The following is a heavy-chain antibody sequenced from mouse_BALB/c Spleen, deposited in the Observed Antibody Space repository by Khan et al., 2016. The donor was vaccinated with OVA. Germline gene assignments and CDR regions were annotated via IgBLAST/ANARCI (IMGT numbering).Heavy chain of an antibody. D-gene: IGHD1-2*01. J-gene: IGHJ2*01. CDR2: ISYSGST. V-gene: IGHV3-2*02. CDR3: ARTARIKY. CDR1: GYSITSGYG. Sequence: EVQLQQSGPGLVKPSQSLSLTCTVTGYSITSGYGWNWIRQFPGNKLEWMGYISYSGSTNYNPSLKSRISITRDTSKNQFFPQLNSVTTEDTATYYCARTARIKYWGQGTTLTVSS.